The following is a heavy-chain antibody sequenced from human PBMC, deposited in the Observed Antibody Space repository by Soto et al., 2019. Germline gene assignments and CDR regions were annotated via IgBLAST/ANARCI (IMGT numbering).Heavy chain of an antibody. CDR2: IYYSGRT. V-gene: IGHV4-30-4*01. Sequence: SETLSLTCTVSGGSINSDAYYWSWIRQPPGKGLEWIGHIYYSGRTYYAPSLESRLTISLDTSKNQFSLRLSSVNASDTAVYYCARDRSNSPDYFDYWGQGTLVTVSS. J-gene: IGHJ4*02. CDR3: ARDRSNSPDYFDY. D-gene: IGHD6-6*01. CDR1: GGSINSDAYY.